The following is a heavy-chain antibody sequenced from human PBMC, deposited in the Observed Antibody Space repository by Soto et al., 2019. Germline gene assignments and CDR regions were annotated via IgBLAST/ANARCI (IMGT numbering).Heavy chain of an antibody. V-gene: IGHV1-69*12. CDR3: ASVLELHYYYVMDV. J-gene: IGHJ6*02. Sequence: QVQLLQSGAEVKKPGSSVKVSCKASGGTFNSYAISWVRQAPGQGLEWMGGIIHIFGTADYAQKFQGRVTITADESTSTADMELSSLRSEDTAVYYCASVLELHYYYVMDVWGPGTTVTVSS. D-gene: IGHD1-7*01. CDR2: IIHIFGTA. CDR1: GGTFNSYA.